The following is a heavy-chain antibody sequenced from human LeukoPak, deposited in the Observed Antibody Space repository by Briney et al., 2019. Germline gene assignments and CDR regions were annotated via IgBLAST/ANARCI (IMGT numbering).Heavy chain of an antibody. CDR2: MCTSGST. Sequence: SETLSLTCTVSGASISTYYWSWIRQPAGNGLEWIGRMCTSGSTNYNPSLRSRVTMSVDTSKNQLSLKLSSVTAADTAVYFCARDNGGDYWYSDIWGRGTLVTVSS. D-gene: IGHD2-21*01. CDR1: GASISTYY. CDR3: ARDNGGDYWYSDI. V-gene: IGHV4-4*07. J-gene: IGHJ2*01.